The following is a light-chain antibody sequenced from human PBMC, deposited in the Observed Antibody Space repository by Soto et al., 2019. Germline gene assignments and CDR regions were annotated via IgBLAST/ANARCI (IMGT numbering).Light chain of an antibody. J-gene: IGKJ5*01. CDR2: GAS. CDR1: QTISSW. CDR3: HQLNNYPIT. Sequence: DLQITQCPSTLSRSVGDRVTITCRASQTISSWLAWYQQKPGKAPKLLIYGASTLQSGVPSRFSGSGSGTDFTLTISSLLPEDFATYYCHQLNNYPITFGQGTRLEIK. V-gene: IGKV1-5*01.